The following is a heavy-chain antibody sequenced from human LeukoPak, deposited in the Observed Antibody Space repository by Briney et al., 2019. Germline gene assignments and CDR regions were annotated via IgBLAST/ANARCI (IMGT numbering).Heavy chain of an antibody. Sequence: SQTLSLTCTVSGDSISSSRHYWSWIRQPAGEGLEWIGRIYPSGNTNYNPSLKSRVTISLDTSKNQFSLNLRSVTAADTAVYYCARDGVVTMELDYWGQGTLVTVSS. CDR3: ARDGVVTMELDY. CDR2: IYPSGNT. V-gene: IGHV4-61*02. CDR1: GDSISSSRHY. D-gene: IGHD3-3*01. J-gene: IGHJ4*02.